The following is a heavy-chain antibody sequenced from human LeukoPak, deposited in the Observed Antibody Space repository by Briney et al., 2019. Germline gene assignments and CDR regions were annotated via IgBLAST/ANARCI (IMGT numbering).Heavy chain of an antibody. CDR3: ARSGERAFDI. CDR1: GGSISSSSYY. D-gene: IGHD6-19*01. V-gene: IGHV4-39*01. J-gene: IGHJ3*02. CDR2: IYYSGST. Sequence: SETLSLTCTVSGGSISSSSYYWGWIRQPPGKGLEWIGSIYYSGSTYYNPSLKCRVTISVDTSKNQFSLKLSSVTAADTAVYYCARSGERAFDIWGQGTMVTVSS.